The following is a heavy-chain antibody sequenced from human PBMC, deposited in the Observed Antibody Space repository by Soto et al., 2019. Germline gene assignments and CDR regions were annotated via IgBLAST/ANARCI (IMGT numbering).Heavy chain of an antibody. CDR2: IWYDRSNK. CDR3: ARDHYDILTGYLDV. J-gene: IGHJ6*01. V-gene: IGHV3-33*01. CDR1: LFTFSIYV. D-gene: IGHD3-9*01. Sequence: PWGALLVGCASTLFTFSIYVMNWVRQAAGKGLEWVAVIWYDRSNKYYADSVKGRFTISRDNSKNTLYLQMNSLRAEDTAVYYCARDHYDILTGYLDVWGQGTTVTVSS.